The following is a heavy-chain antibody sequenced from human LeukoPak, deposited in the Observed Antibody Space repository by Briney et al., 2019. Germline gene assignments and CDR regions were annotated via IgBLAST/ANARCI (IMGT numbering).Heavy chain of an antibody. Sequence: PGGSLRLSCAGSGFTFSSYAMSWVRQAPGKGLEWVSAISGSGGSTFYADSVKGRFTISRDNSKNTLYLRMSSLRAEDTAVYHCARGYDSSGYYTEFGYWGQGTLVTVSS. J-gene: IGHJ4*02. CDR1: GFTFSSYA. CDR3: ARGYDSSGYYTEFGY. CDR2: ISGSGGST. V-gene: IGHV3-23*01. D-gene: IGHD3-22*01.